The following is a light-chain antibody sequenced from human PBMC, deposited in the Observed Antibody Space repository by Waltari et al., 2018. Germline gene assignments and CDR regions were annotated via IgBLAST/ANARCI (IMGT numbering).Light chain of an antibody. CDR1: SSDVGGYNY. CDR2: DVS. J-gene: IGLJ3*02. Sequence: QSALTQPASVSGSPGQSITIPCTGTSSDVGGYNYVSWYQQHPGKAPKLMIYDVSNRPSGVSNRFSGSTSGNTASLTISGLQAEDEADYYCSSYTSSSTWVFGGGTKLTVL. V-gene: IGLV2-14*01. CDR3: SSYTSSSTWV.